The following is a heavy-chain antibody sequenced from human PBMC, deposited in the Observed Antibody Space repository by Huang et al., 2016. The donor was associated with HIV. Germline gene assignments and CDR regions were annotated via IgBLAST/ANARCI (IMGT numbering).Heavy chain of an antibody. J-gene: IGHJ4*02. CDR2: MNTNTGNT. V-gene: IGHV1-8*02. CDR3: ARSAYGDLDY. D-gene: IGHD4-17*01. CDR1: GYTFTNYD. Sequence: QVHLVQSGAEVKKPGASVKVSCKASGYTFTNYDINWVRQAPGRGLAWMGWMNTNTGNTGFAKSFQGRVTMTRKTSITTAYRELTSLTSEGTAVYYCARSAYGDLDYWGLGTLVIVSS.